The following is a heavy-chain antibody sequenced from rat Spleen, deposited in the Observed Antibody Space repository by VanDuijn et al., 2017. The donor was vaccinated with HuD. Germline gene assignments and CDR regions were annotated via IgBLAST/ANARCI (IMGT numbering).Heavy chain of an antibody. CDR2: ISTGGGNT. CDR1: GFTFSNYD. J-gene: IGHJ2*01. D-gene: IGHD1-1*01. CDR3: TRENYYNGEY. V-gene: IGHV5S23*01. Sequence: EVQLVESGGGLVQPGRSLKLSCAASGFTFSNYDMAWVRQAPTTALEWVACISTGGGNTYYRDSVKGRFTVSRDNSKSTLYLQLNSLRSEDTATYYCTRENYYNGEYWGQGVMVTVSS.